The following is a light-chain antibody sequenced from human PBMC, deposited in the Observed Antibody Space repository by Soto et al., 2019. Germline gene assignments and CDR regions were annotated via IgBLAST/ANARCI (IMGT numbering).Light chain of an antibody. CDR2: EVS. Sequence: QSALTQPASVSGSPGQAITISCTGTSSDVGGYKYVSWYQQHPGKVPKLMIYEVSNRPSGVSDRFSGSKSGNTAFLMISGLQAEDEADYYCSSYTKTSAWVFGGGTKVTVL. V-gene: IGLV2-14*01. CDR3: SSYTKTSAWV. CDR1: SSDVGGYKY. J-gene: IGLJ2*01.